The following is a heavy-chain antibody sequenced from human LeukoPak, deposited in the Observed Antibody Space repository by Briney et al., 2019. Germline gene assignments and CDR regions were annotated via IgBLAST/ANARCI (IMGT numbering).Heavy chain of an antibody. CDR3: GRDVGP. Sequence: PGGSLRLSCAASGFIFSSYGMHWVRQAPGKGLEWVAVISYDGGNISYTDSVKGRFTISRDSSKNTMYLQMNSLRVEDTAMYYCGRDVGPWGQGTLVTVSS. CDR1: GFIFSSYG. CDR2: ISYDGGNI. J-gene: IGHJ5*02. V-gene: IGHV3-30*03.